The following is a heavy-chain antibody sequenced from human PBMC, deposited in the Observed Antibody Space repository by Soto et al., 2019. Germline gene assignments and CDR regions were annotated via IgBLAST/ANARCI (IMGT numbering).Heavy chain of an antibody. D-gene: IGHD1-7*01. CDR1: GGSVSGSSHY. CDR3: ARGGTSSRRAVAGYFHY. V-gene: IGHV4-61*01. Sequence: QVQLQESGPGLVKPSETLSLTCSVFGGSVSGSSHYWNWIRQTPGKGLEWIGYIDYSGSTKYSPSLKSRVTISVDTSKTQFSLKMNSVTAADTAVYYCARGGTSSRRAVAGYFHYWGQGIQVTVSS. CDR2: IDYSGST. J-gene: IGHJ1*01.